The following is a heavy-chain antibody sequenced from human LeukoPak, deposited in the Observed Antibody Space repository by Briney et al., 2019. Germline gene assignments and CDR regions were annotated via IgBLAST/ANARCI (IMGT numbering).Heavy chain of an antibody. CDR1: GYTFTGYY. J-gene: IGHJ4*02. V-gene: IGHV1-18*04. Sequence: GASVKVSCKASGYTFTGYYMHWVRQAPGQGLEWMGWISAYNGNTNYAQKLQGRVTMTTDTSTSTAYMDLRSLRSDDTAVYYCARDPTIAVAGPGYWGQGTLVTVSS. CDR2: ISAYNGNT. CDR3: ARDPTIAVAGPGY. D-gene: IGHD6-19*01.